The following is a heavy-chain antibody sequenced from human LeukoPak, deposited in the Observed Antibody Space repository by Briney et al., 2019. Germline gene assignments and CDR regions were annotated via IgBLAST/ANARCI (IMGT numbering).Heavy chain of an antibody. CDR1: AFTFSSHA. CDR2: IICFGGNT. D-gene: IGHD6-19*01. CDR3: AKVPGGSGWYFYY. Sequence: ARSLRLSCAASAFTFSSHAMSWVRQAPGKWLEWVSSIICFGGNTYYAGSVKDRFTISRDNSKHMLYLQMSSLKAEDKAVNCCAKVPGGSGWYFYYWGQGTLVTVSS. J-gene: IGHJ4*02. V-gene: IGHV3-23*01.